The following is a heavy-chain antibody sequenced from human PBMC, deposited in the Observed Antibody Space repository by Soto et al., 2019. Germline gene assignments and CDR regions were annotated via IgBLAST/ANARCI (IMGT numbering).Heavy chain of an antibody. CDR2: ISYDGSNK. CDR1: GFTFSSYG. CDR3: AKEFPSGWYSGPFDY. D-gene: IGHD6-19*01. Sequence: PGGSLRLSCAASGFTFSSYGMHWVRQAPGKGLEWVAVISYDGSNKYYADSVKGRFTISRDNSKNTLYLQMNSLRAEDTAAYYCAKEFPSGWYSGPFDYWGQGTLVTVSS. J-gene: IGHJ4*02. V-gene: IGHV3-30*18.